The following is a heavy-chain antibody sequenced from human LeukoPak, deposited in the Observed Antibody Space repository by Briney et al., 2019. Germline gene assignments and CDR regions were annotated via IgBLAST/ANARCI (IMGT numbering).Heavy chain of an antibody. CDR2: ISSSSSYI. J-gene: IGHJ4*02. Sequence: PGGSLRLSCAASGFTFSSYSMNWVRQAPGKGREWVSSISSSSSYIYYADSVKGRFTISRDNAKNSLYLQMSSLRAEDTAVYYCARDDYSSFSFDYWGQGTLVTVSS. V-gene: IGHV3-21*01. CDR1: GFTFSSYS. CDR3: ARDDYSSFSFDY. D-gene: IGHD5-12*01.